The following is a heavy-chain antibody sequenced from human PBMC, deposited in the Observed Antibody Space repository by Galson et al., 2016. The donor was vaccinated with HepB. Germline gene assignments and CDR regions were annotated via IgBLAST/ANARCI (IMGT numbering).Heavy chain of an antibody. J-gene: IGHJ4*02. CDR1: GFPFSKYW. CDR3: TRVHREGIAAAGFQI. Sequence: SLRLSCAASGFPFSKYWMHWVRQAPGKGLVWVLRINTDGSSTTYADSVKGRFTISRDNAKNTLYLQMNSLRAEDTALYYCTRVHREGIAAAGFQIWGQGTLVTVSS. D-gene: IGHD6-13*01. V-gene: IGHV3-74*01. CDR2: INTDGSST.